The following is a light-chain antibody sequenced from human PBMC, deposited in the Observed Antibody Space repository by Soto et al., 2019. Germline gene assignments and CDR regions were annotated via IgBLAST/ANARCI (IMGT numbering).Light chain of an antibody. V-gene: IGKV1-39*01. CDR1: QSIISY. Sequence: DIQMTQSPSSLSASVGDRVTITCRASQSIISYLNWYQQKPGKAPKLLIYAASSLQSGVPSRFSGSGSGTDFTLTISSLQPEDFATYYCQQSYSTTWTFGQGIKVEIK. J-gene: IGKJ1*01. CDR3: QQSYSTTWT. CDR2: AAS.